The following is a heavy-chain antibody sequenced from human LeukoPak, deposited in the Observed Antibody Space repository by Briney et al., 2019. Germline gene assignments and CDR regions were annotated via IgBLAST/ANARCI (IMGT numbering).Heavy chain of an antibody. CDR1: GFTFSDYY. V-gene: IGHV3-11*01. Sequence: PGGSLRLSCAASGFTFSDYYMTWIRQAPGKGLEWISYISSSGNTISYADSVKGRFTISRDNAKNSLSLQMNSLRVEDTAVYYCARVRGMVDPWGQGTLVTVSS. J-gene: IGHJ5*02. CDR2: ISSSGNTI. CDR3: ARVRGMVDP.